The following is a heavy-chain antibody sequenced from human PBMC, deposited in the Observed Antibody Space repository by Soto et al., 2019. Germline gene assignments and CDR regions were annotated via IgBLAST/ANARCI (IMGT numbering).Heavy chain of an antibody. D-gene: IGHD3-22*01. V-gene: IGHV1-69*13. CDR1: GGTFSSYA. J-gene: IGHJ4*02. CDR2: IIPIFGTA. CDR3: ARVSSYYDSSGYYYDFDY. Sequence: GASVKVSCKASGGTFSSYAISWVRQAPGQGLEWMGGIIPIFGTANYAQKFQGRVTITADESTSTAYMELSSLRSEDTAVYYCARVSSYYDSSGYYYDFDYWGQGTLVTVSS.